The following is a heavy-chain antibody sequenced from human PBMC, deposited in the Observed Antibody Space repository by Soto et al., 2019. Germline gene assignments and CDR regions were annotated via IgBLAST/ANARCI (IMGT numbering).Heavy chain of an antibody. V-gene: IGHV1-8*01. J-gene: IGHJ6*02. Sequence: QVQLVQSGAEVKKPGASVKVSCKASGYTFTSYDINWVRQATGQGLEWMGWMNPNSGNTGYAQKFQGRVTMTRNTSISTAYMELSRLRSEDTAVYYCARVGLVPAAIRNYYYYGMDVWGQGTTVTVSS. CDR1: GYTFTSYD. CDR3: ARVGLVPAAIRNYYYYGMDV. D-gene: IGHD2-2*01. CDR2: MNPNSGNT.